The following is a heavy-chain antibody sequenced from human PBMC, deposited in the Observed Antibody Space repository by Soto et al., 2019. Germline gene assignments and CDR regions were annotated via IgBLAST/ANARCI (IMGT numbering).Heavy chain of an antibody. V-gene: IGHV3-73*01. Sequence: EVQLVESGGGLVQPGGSLKLSCAASGFTFSDSAMHWVRQAPGKGLEWVGRTRSRSNNYATEYGASVKGRFTISRDASKKTVYLQMNSLKTEDTAMYSCTRYDPVNVVENDAYDFWGQGTMVTVSS. CDR3: TRYDPVNVVENDAYDF. D-gene: IGHD2-15*01. CDR2: TRSRSNNYAT. CDR1: GFTFSDSA. J-gene: IGHJ3*01.